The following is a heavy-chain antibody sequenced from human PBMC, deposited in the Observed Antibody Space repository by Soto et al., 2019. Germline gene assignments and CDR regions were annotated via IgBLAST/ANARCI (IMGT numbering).Heavy chain of an antibody. V-gene: IGHV2-5*01. CDR3: AHRRFEKYSSLPADFDY. CDR1: GFSLNSSGVG. J-gene: IGHJ4*02. CDR2: IYWNDEM. Sequence: SGPTLVNPTQTLTLTCTFSGFSLNSSGVGVGWIRQPPGKALEWLALIYWNDEMHYSPSLKSRLTITEDASKHQVVLTVTNMDPVDTATYYCAHRRFEKYSSLPADFDYWGQGILVTVSS. D-gene: IGHD6-6*01.